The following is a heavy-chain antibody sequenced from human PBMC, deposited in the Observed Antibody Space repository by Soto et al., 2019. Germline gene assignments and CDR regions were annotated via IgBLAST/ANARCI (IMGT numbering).Heavy chain of an antibody. CDR1: GYIFTSYW. J-gene: IGHJ3*02. CDR2: IYPGDSDT. V-gene: IGHV5-51*01. Sequence: PGESLKISCKGSGYIFTSYWIGWVRQMPGKGLEWMGIIYPGDSDTRHSPSFQGQVTISADKSISTAYLQWSSLKASDTAMYYCARQIPPYSGSSDAFDIWGQGTMVTVSS. CDR3: ARQIPPYSGSSDAFDI. D-gene: IGHD1-26*01.